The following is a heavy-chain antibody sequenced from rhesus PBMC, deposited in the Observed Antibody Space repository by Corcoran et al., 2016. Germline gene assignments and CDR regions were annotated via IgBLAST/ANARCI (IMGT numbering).Heavy chain of an antibody. Sequence: QVQLQESGPGVMKPSETLSLTCAVSGGAISSGYDWSWIRQPPGKGLEWIGYIYGSSGSTNYNPSLKNRVTISKDASKNQFSLKLSSVTAADTAVYYCARGRDVAGFDYWGQGVLVTVSS. V-gene: IGHV4-76*01. J-gene: IGHJ4*01. CDR3: ARGRDVAGFDY. CDR2: IYGSSGST. D-gene: IGHD4-29*01. CDR1: GGAISSGYD.